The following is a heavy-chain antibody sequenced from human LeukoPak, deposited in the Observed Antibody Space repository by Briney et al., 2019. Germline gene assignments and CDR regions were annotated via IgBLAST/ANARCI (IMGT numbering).Heavy chain of an antibody. CDR1: GDSISTGGYY. V-gene: IGHV4-31*03. J-gene: IGHJ6*02. CDR2: IYYSGST. D-gene: IGHD2-2*01. CDR3: ARVIVVVPIGVYHYYAMDV. Sequence: PSQTLSLTCTVSGDSISTGGYYWAWICQHRERGLEWIGYIYYSGSTHYNPSLQSRVTISVDTSKNQFSLNLNSVTAADTAVYYCARVIVVVPIGVYHYYAMDVWGQGTTVTVSS.